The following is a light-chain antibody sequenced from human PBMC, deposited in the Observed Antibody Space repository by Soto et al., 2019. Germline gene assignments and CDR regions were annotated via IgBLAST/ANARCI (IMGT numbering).Light chain of an antibody. CDR2: DDT. J-gene: IGLJ1*01. CDR3: GSWDSSLSAYV. V-gene: IGLV1-51*01. CDR1: SSNIGGNS. Sequence: QSLPTQPPSVSAAPGQKVTISCPGRSSNIGGNSVSWYQQLPGTDPTLLIYDDTKRPSGTHDRFSGSNSAPSATLSITGWQSGDEADYYCGSWDSSLSAYVVGTGTKVTVL.